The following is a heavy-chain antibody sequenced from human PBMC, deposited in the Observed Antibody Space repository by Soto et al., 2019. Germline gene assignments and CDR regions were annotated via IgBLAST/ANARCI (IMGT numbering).Heavy chain of an antibody. J-gene: IGHJ4*02. V-gene: IGHV4-61*05. D-gene: IGHD4-17*01. CDR1: GGSISSSSYY. CDR3: ARRYGDAFDF. CDR2: IYYSGST. Sequence: PSETLSLTCSVSGGSISSSSYYGSWIRQPPGKGLEWIGYIYYSGSTNYNPSLKSRVTISVDTSKNQFSLKLSSVTAADTAVYYCARRYGDAFDFWGQGTLVTVSS.